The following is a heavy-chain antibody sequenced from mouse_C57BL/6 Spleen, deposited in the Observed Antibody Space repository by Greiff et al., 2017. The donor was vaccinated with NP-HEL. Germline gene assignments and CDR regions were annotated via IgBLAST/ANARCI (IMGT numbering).Heavy chain of an antibody. V-gene: IGHV1-69*01. CDR3: ARRKKDYGSSSYWYFDV. Sequence: QVQLQQPGAELVMPGASVKLSCKASGYTFTSYWMHWVKQRPGQGLEWIGEIDPSDSYTNYNQKFKGKSTLTVDKSSSTAYMQLSSLTSEDSAVYYCARRKKDYGSSSYWYFDVWGTGTTVTVSS. CDR2: IDPSDSYT. J-gene: IGHJ1*03. D-gene: IGHD1-1*01. CDR1: GYTFTSYW.